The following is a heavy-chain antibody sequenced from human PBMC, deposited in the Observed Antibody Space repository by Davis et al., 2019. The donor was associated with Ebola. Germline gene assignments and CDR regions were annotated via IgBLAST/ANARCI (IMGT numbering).Heavy chain of an antibody. D-gene: IGHD4-17*01. J-gene: IGHJ6*02. CDR3: AREYGDYNYYYGMDV. CDR2: ISSSGSTI. Sequence: GESLKISCAASGFTFSSYEMNWVRQAPGKGLEWVSYISSSGSTIYYADSVKGRFTISRDNAKNSLYLQMNSLRAEDTAVYYCAREYGDYNYYYGMDVWGQGTTVTVSS. V-gene: IGHV3-48*03. CDR1: GFTFSSYE.